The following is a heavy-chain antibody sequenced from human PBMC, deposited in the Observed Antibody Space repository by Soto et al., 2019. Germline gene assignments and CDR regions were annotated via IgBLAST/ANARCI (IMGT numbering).Heavy chain of an antibody. D-gene: IGHD3-10*01. CDR1: GGSISSYY. CDR3: ARRYGLSAFDI. CDR2: IYYGGST. J-gene: IGHJ3*02. Sequence: SETLSLTCTVSGGSISSYYWSWIRQPPGKGLEWIGDIYYGGSTNYNPSLKSRVTISVDTSKNQFSLKLSSVTAADTAVYYCARRYGLSAFDIWGQGTMVTVSS. V-gene: IGHV4-59*08.